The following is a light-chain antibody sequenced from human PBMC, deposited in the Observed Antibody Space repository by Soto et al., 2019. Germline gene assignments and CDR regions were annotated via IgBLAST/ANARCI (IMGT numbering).Light chain of an antibody. J-gene: IGKJ1*01. CDR1: QSISSW. CDR3: QQYNAYPWT. Sequence: DIQMTQSPSTVSASVGDRVTITCRASQSISSWLAWYQQKPGKAPKLLIYDASSLESGVPSRFSGSGSGTEFTLTISSLQPDDYATYYCQQYNAYPWTFGQRTKVDI. V-gene: IGKV1-5*01. CDR2: DAS.